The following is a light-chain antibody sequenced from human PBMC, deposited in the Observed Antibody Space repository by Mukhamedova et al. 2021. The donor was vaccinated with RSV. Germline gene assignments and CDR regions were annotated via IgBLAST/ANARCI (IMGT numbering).Light chain of an antibody. CDR3: ATWDSSLGAWV. CDR1: SSNIENYY. V-gene: IGLV1-51*01. Sequence: GSSSNIENYYVSWYQQFPGTAPKLLIYDNNKRPSGIPDRFSGSKSGTSATLGITGLQTGDEADYYCATWDSSLGAWVFGGGTKLT. J-gene: IGLJ3*02. CDR2: DNN.